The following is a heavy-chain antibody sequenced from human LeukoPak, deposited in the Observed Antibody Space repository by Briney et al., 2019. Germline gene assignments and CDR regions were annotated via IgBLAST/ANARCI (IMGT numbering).Heavy chain of an antibody. CDR1: GGSISSGSYY. Sequence: SETLSLTCTVSGGSISSGSYYWSWIRQPAGKGLEWIGRIYTSGSTNYNPSLKSRVTISVDTSKNQFSLKLSSVTAADTAVYYCARVGLIAAAGGLDYWGQGTLVTVSS. CDR3: ARVGLIAAAGGLDY. CDR2: IYTSGST. V-gene: IGHV4-61*02. J-gene: IGHJ4*02. D-gene: IGHD6-13*01.